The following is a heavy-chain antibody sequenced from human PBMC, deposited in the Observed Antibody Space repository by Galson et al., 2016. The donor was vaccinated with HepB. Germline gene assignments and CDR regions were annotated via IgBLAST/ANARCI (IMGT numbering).Heavy chain of an antibody. V-gene: IGHV1-2*02. CDR3: VRDDYGDYEVY. CDR1: GYTFTGYY. CDR2: VNPNTGGT. J-gene: IGHJ4*02. Sequence: SVKVSCKASGYTFTGYYILWVRQAPGQGLEWMGWVNPNTGGTNYAQQFQGRVTMTRDTSITTAYMELSRLNSDDTAVYYCVRDDYGDYEVYWGQGTLVTVSS. D-gene: IGHD4-17*01.